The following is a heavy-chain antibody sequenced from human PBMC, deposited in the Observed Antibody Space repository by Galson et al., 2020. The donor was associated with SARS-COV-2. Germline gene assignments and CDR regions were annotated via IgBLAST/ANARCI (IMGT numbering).Heavy chain of an antibody. CDR1: GFTFSSYG. CDR3: VAYDILTGYGDY. CDR2: ISYDGSNK. J-gene: IGHJ4*02. V-gene: IGHV3-30*03. D-gene: IGHD3-9*01. Sequence: GESLKISCAASGFTFSSYGMHWVRQAPGNGLEWVAVISYDGSNKYYADSVKGRFTISRDNSKNTLYLQMNSLRAEDTAVYYCVAYDILTGYGDYWGQGTLVTVSS.